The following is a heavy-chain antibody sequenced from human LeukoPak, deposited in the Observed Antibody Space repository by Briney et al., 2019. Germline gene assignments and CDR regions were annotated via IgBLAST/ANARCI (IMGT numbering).Heavy chain of an antibody. J-gene: IGHJ4*02. CDR2: IKQDGSEK. CDR1: GFPFSSYW. V-gene: IGHV3-7*01. Sequence: GGSLRLSCAASGFPFSSYWMSWVRQAPGKGLEWVANIKQDGSEKYYVDSVKGRFTISRDNAKNSLYLQMNSLRAEDTAVYYCAREGLWFGELLSYWGQGTLVTVSS. CDR3: AREGLWFGELLSY. D-gene: IGHD3-10*01.